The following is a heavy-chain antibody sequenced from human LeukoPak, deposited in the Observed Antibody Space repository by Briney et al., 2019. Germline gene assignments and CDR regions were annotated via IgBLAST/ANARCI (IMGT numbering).Heavy chain of an antibody. CDR3: AKVLGSSSWLHAYNWIDP. CDR1: GFTFSSYA. D-gene: IGHD6-13*01. Sequence: PGGSLRLSCAASGFTFSSYAMSWVRQAPGKGLEWVSAISGSGGSTYYADSVKGRFTISRDNSKNTLYLQMNSLRAEDTAVYYCAKVLGSSSWLHAYNWIDPWGQGTLVTVSS. V-gene: IGHV3-23*01. CDR2: ISGSGGST. J-gene: IGHJ5*02.